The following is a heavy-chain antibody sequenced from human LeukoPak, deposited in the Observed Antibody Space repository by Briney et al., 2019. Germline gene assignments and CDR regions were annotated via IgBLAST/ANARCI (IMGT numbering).Heavy chain of an antibody. V-gene: IGHV1-2*02. CDR1: GYYFTGHY. CDR3: ARVGTGSRFDVADH. CDR2: INPNGGAK. J-gene: IGHJ5*02. D-gene: IGHD2-21*02. Sequence: ASVKVSCTTSGYYFTGHYIQWVRQVPGQGFEWMGWINPNGGAKNYARRFQGRVTLTTDTSSSTADMELSSLRFDDTAVYFCARVGTGSRFDVADHWGQGTLVTVTS.